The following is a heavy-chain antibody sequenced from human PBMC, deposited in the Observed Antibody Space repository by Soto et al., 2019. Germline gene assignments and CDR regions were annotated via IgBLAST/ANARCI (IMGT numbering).Heavy chain of an antibody. V-gene: IGHV1-69*01. CDR1: GGTFSTYA. CDR2: IIPIFGTV. CDR3: ARGSRYYDSSGYRSLDF. J-gene: IGHJ4*02. D-gene: IGHD3-22*01. Sequence: QVQLVQSGAEVQKPGSSVKVSCKASGGTFSTYAIAWVRQAPGQGLECMGGIIPIFGTVNYAQKFQGRVTISADESTNTVYMELSSLRSEDTALYYCARGSRYYDSSGYRSLDFWGQGTLVTVSS.